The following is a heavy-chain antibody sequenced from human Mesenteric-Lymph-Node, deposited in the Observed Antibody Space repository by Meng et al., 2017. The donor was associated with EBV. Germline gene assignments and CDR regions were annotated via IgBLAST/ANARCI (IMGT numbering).Heavy chain of an antibody. CDR1: GYTFTNYY. CDR3: ARGGDLVVVSPMEDY. CDR2: INPISGGT. J-gene: IGHJ4*02. D-gene: IGHD2-2*01. V-gene: IGHV1-2*06. Sequence: VETGVDVKQPVASVTGPCKASGYTFTNYYMHWVRPAPGQGLEWVGRINPISGGTNLAQKFQGRVTMTRDTSISTVYLELSRLRSDDTAVYFCARGGDLVVVSPMEDYWGQGTLVTVSS.